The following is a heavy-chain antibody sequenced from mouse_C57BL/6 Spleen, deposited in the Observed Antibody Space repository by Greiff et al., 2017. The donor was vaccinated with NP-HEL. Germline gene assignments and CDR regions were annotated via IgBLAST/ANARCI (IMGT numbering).Heavy chain of an antibody. CDR2: IWSGGST. D-gene: IGHD1-1*01. J-gene: IGHJ1*03. CDR1: GFSLTSYG. Sequence: VKLMESGPGLVQPSQSLSITCTVSGFSLTSYGVHWVRQSPGKGLEWLGVIWSGGSTDYNAAFISRLSISKDNSKSQVFFKMNSLQADDTAIYYCARCYYGSRDWYFDVWGTGTTVTVSS. V-gene: IGHV2-2*01. CDR3: ARCYYGSRDWYFDV.